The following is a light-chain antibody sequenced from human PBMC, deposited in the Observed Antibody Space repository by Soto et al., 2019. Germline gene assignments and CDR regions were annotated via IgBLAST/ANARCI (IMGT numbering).Light chain of an antibody. CDR2: GAS. Sequence: TKSHGVLSLSPGDRAIPPCMASQSVGGNVAWYQQIPGQPPKLLIFGASSRATGIADKFSGSGSGTDFTLTISRLEPADFALYYCQHYGAAPITFGQGTRLEIK. V-gene: IGKV3-20*01. CDR3: QHYGAAPIT. CDR1: QSVGGN. J-gene: IGKJ5*01.